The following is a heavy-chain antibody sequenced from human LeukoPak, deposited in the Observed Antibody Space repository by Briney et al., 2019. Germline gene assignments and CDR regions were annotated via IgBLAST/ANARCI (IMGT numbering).Heavy chain of an antibody. CDR3: TRDRYGD. D-gene: IGHD5-18*01. Sequence: GGSLRLSCAASGFTFSSYWMHWVRQAPGKGLVWVSRINGDGSSIIYADSVKGRFTISRDNAKNTLYLQMNSLRVEDTAVYYCTRDRYGDWGQGTLVTVSS. J-gene: IGHJ4*02. V-gene: IGHV3-74*01. CDR2: INGDGSSI. CDR1: GFTFSSYW.